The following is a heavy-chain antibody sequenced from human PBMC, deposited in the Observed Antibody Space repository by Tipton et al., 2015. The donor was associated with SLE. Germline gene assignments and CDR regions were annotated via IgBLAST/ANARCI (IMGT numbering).Heavy chain of an antibody. J-gene: IGHJ2*01. CDR2: INHSGST. CDR1: GFTVSSNY. V-gene: IGHV4-34*01. D-gene: IGHD6-6*01. Sequence: LRLSCAASGFTVSSNYMSWVRQAPGKGLEWVGEINHSGSTNYNPSLKSRVTISVDTSKNQFSLKLSSVTAADTAVYYCARGLGDIAARTSWYFDLWGRGTLVTVSS. CDR3: ARGLGDIAARTSWYFDL.